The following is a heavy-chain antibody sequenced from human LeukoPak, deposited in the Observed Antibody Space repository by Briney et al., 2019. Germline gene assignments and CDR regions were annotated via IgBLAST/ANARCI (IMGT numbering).Heavy chain of an antibody. Sequence: GGSLRLSCAASGFTFGSYAMTWVRQTPGKGLEWVSSIGSNTYYADSVKGRFTISRDNSRNTLYLQMASLRAGDTALYYCAKEEGAGYGYGMDVWGQGTTVTVSS. CDR1: GFTFGSYA. J-gene: IGHJ6*02. CDR2: IGSNT. CDR3: AKEEGAGYGYGMDV. V-gene: IGHV3-23*01. D-gene: IGHD3-9*01.